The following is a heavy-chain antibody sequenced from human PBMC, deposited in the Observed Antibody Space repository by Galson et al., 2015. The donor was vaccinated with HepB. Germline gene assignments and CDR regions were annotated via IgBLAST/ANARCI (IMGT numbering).Heavy chain of an antibody. J-gene: IGHJ6*03. CDR3: AGDAVVTIGYYYHYMDV. CDR2: ISAYSGNT. V-gene: IGHV1-18*01. CDR1: GYTFTSYG. D-gene: IGHD3-16*01. Sequence: SVKVSCKASGYTFTSYGISWVRQAPGQGLEWMGWISAYSGNTNYAQKLQGRVTMTTDTSTSTAYMELRSLRSDDTAVYYCAGDAVVTIGYYYHYMDVWGKGTTCTVSS.